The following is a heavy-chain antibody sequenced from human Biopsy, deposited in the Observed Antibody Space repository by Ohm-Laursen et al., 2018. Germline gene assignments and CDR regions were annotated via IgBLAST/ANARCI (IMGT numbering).Heavy chain of an antibody. CDR3: ARHPTGFWFDP. CDR1: GGSISSSTTYY. J-gene: IGHJ5*02. CDR2: IYNTETT. V-gene: IGHV4-39*01. Sequence: GTLSLTCTVSGGSISSSTTYYWAWLRQPPGKGLEWIGSIYNTETTFYNQSLKSRVTISVDTSTNQFSLKVSSVTAADTALYFCARHPTGFWFDPWGHGTLVTVSS.